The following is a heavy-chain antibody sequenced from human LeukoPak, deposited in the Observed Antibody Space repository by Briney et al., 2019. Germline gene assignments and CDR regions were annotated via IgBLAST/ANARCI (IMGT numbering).Heavy chain of an antibody. J-gene: IGHJ3*01. Sequence: PGGSLRLSCAASGFTFSSYGMHWVRQAPGKGLEWVAFISPDGNDKRCADSVKGRLTISRDSSENTLYLQINRLGAEDAVVYYCAREGEGAFWGQGTMVTVSS. CDR2: ISPDGNDK. D-gene: IGHD4/OR15-4a*01. V-gene: IGHV3-30*06. CDR3: AREGEGAF. CDR1: GFTFSSYG.